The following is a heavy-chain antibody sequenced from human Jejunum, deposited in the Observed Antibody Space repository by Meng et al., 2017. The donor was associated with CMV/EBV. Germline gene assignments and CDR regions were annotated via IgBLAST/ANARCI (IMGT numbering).Heavy chain of an antibody. V-gene: IGHV3-33*01. J-gene: IGHJ4*02. D-gene: IGHD3-22*01. CDR1: GFPLSNFG. CDR2: LWYDGSRK. CDR3: ARDNDGTSHYSQFDY. Sequence: SGFPLSNFGIPWVRQFPGKGLEWVAVLWYDGSRKYFADSVQGRFSISRDDSKNTVYLQMNSLRAEDTAVYYCARDNDGTSHYSQFDYWGQGTLVTVSS.